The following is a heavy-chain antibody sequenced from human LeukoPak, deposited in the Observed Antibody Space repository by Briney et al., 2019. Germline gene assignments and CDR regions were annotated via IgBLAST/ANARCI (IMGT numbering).Heavy chain of an antibody. CDR2: IHPSGDRT. V-gene: IGHV1-46*01. J-gene: IGHJ4*02. Sequence: ASVKVSCKASGYTLTNHYMYWVRQAPGQGLEWMGIIHPSGDRTSYAQKFQGRVTMTSDTSTSTVYMELSSLRSEDTAVYYCARVPEAGYNPDYWAREPWSPSPQ. CDR1: GYTLTNHY. CDR3: ARVPEAGYNPDY. D-gene: IGHD5-24*01.